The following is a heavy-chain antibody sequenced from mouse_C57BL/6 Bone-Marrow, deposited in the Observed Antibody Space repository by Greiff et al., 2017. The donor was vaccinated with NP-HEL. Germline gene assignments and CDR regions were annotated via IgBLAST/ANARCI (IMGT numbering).Heavy chain of an antibody. CDR3: ARWGISYYYGSRKAMDY. CDR1: GYTFTDYY. D-gene: IGHD1-1*01. J-gene: IGHJ4*01. V-gene: IGHV1-75*01. CDR2: IFPGSGST. Sequence: LVESGPELVKPGASVKISCKASGYTFTDYYINWVKQRPGQGLEWIGWIFPGSGSTYYNEKFKGKATLTVDKSSSTAYMLLSSLTSEDSAVYFCARWGISYYYGSRKAMDYWGQGTSVTVSS.